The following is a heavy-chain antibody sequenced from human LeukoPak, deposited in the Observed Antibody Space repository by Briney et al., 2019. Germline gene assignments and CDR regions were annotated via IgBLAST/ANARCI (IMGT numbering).Heavy chain of an antibody. Sequence: GESLKISCKGSGYNFATYWIVWVRQMPGKGLEWMGVIYPGDSDTRYSPSFQGQVTISADKSITTAYLQWSSLKASDTAMYYCAKLGGYDILTGDAFDIWGQGIMVTVS. J-gene: IGHJ3*02. D-gene: IGHD3-9*01. V-gene: IGHV5-51*01. CDR3: AKLGGYDILTGDAFDI. CDR1: GYNFATYW. CDR2: IYPGDSDT.